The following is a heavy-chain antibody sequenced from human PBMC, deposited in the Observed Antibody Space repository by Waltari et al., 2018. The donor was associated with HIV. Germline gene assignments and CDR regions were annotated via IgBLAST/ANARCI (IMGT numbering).Heavy chain of an antibody. J-gene: IGHJ3*01. V-gene: IGHV1-46*01. Sequence: QVQLVQSGAEVKKPGASVKISCKTSGASFTSSYIHWVRKAHGQGRGWVGKIKPTDGRTTFSQHVLGRISMTRDTPRSTVYMELQSAQPDDTATYYFARVRCGGGGCQWAFDVWGQGTKVTVS. CDR3: ARVRCGGGGCQWAFDV. CDR2: IKPTDGRT. D-gene: IGHD2-21*01. CDR1: GASFTSSY.